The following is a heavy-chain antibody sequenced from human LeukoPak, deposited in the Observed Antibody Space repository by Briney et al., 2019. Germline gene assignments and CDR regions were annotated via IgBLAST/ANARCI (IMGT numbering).Heavy chain of an antibody. CDR2: ISYDGSKK. V-gene: IGHV3-30-3*01. J-gene: IGHJ4*02. CDR3: ARDFDY. Sequence: GGSLRLSCSASGFXFSSHAIHWVRQAPGKGLEWVAVISYDGSKKYYADSVKGRFTISRDNSKNTLYLQMNSLRTEDTAVYYCARDFDYWGQGTLVTVSS. CDR1: GFXFSSHA.